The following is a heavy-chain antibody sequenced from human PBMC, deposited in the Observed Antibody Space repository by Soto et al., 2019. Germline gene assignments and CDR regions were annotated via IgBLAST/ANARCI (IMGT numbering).Heavy chain of an antibody. J-gene: IGHJ3*02. CDR2: IYYSGST. CDR1: GGSISSGDYY. V-gene: IGHV4-30-4*01. Sequence: PSETLSLTCTVSGGSISSGDYYWSWIRQPPGKGLEWIGYIYYSGSTYYNPSLKSRVTISVDTSKNQFSLKLSSVTAADTAVYYCARDGAARPQVIAFDIWGQGTMVTVSS. CDR3: ARDGAARPQVIAFDI. D-gene: IGHD6-6*01.